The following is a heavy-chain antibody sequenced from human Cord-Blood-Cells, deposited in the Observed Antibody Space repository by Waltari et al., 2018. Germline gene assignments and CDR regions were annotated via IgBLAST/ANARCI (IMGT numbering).Heavy chain of an antibody. D-gene: IGHD3-10*01. Sequence: QVQLQESGPGLVKPSETLSLTCAVSGYSISSGYYWGWIRQPPGKGLEWIGSIYHSGRTYYNPSLNSRVTISVDTSKNQFSLKLSSVTAADTAVYYCALREDAFDIWGQGTMVTVSS. V-gene: IGHV4-38-2*01. J-gene: IGHJ3*02. CDR2: IYHSGRT. CDR1: GYSISSGYY. CDR3: ALREDAFDI.